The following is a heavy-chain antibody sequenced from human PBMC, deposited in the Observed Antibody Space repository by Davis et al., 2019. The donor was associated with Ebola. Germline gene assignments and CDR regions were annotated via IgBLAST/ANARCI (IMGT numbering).Heavy chain of an antibody. J-gene: IGHJ5*02. CDR2: ISSSSSTI. CDR3: AREGSSSWYGWFDP. CDR1: GFTFSSYS. Sequence: GGSLRLSCAASGFTFSSYSMNWVRQAPGKGLEWVSYISSSSSTIYYADSVKGRFTISRDNAKNSLYLQMNSLRDEDTAVYYCAREGSSSWYGWFDPWGQGTLVTVSS. V-gene: IGHV3-48*02. D-gene: IGHD6-13*01.